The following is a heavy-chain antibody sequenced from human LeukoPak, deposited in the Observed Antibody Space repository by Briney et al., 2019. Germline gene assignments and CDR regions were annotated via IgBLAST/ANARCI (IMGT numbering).Heavy chain of an antibody. J-gene: IGHJ4*02. CDR2: IWYDGSNK. CDR1: GFIFSSYG. Sequence: GGSLRLSCAASGFIFSSYGMHWVRQAPGKGLEWVAFIWYDGSNKYYIDSVKGRFTISRDNSKNTLYLQMNSLRAEDTAVHYCSRESGGLDYWGQGTLVTVSS. CDR3: SRESGGLDY. D-gene: IGHD2-15*01. V-gene: IGHV3-33*01.